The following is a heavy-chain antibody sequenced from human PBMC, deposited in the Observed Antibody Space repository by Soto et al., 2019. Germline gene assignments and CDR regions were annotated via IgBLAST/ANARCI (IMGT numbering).Heavy chain of an antibody. CDR1: GLSISSDPW. D-gene: IGHD2-8*01. Sequence: SETLSLTCSVSGLSISSDPWWTWVRQAPGKGQEWIGELYPSGGAAYNPSLQNRAAISVDYSQNHLSLTLTSVTAADTAVYYCAICGHCSNGERFAPSGLGSLDLVSA. J-gene: IGHJ5*01. CDR3: AICGHCSNGERFAP. CDR2: LYPSGGA. V-gene: IGHV4-4*02.